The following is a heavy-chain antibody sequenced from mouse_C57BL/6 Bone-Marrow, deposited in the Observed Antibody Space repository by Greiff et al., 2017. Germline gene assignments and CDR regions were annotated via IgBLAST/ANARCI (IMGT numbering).Heavy chain of an antibody. V-gene: IGHV14-4*01. J-gene: IGHJ3*01. D-gene: IGHD2-12*01. CDR3: TYSLAWFAY. CDR2: IDPENGDT. CDR1: GFNIKDDY. Sequence: EVKLMESGAELVRPGASVKLSCTASGFNIKDDYMHWVKQRPEQGLEWIGWIDPENGDTEYASKFQGKATITADTSSNTAYLQLSSLPSEDTDVYYCTYSLAWFAYWGQGTLVTVSA.